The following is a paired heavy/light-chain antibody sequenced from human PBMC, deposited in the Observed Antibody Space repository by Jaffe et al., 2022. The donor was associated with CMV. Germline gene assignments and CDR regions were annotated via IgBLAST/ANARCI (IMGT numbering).Heavy chain of an antibody. CDR2: IYYSGST. Sequence: QVQLQESGPGLVKPSETLSLTCTVSGGSISSYYWSWIRQPPGKGLEWIGYIYYSGSTNYNPSLKSRVTISVDTSKNQFSLKLSSVTAADTAVYYCARRGRVGATTWGTTYYYYYMDVWGKGTTVTVSS. J-gene: IGHJ6*03. V-gene: IGHV4-59*08. CDR3: ARRGRVGATTWGTTYYYYYMDV. D-gene: IGHD1-26*01. CDR1: GGSISSYY.
Light chain of an antibody. CDR1: QSLLHSNGYNY. V-gene: IGKV2-28*01. CDR3: MQALQTPHT. CDR2: LGS. Sequence: DIVMTQSPLSLPVTPGEPASISCRSSQSLLHSNGYNYLDWYLQKPGQSPQLLIYLGSNRASGVPDRFSGSGSGTDFTLKISRVEAEDVGVYYCMQALQTPHTFGQGTKLEIK. J-gene: IGKJ2*01.